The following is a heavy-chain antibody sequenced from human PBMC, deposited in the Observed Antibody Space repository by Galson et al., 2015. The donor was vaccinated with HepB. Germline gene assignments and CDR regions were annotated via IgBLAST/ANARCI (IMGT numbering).Heavy chain of an antibody. CDR1: GFTFDDYA. J-gene: IGHJ3*02. CDR3: AKGDYGSGSYFGADAFDI. CDR2: ISWDGGST. D-gene: IGHD3-10*01. V-gene: IGHV3-43D*03. Sequence: SLRLSCAASGFTFDDYAMHWVRQAPGKGLEWVSLISWDGGSTYYADSVKGRFTISRDNSKNSLYLQMNSLRAEDTALYYCAKGDYGSGSYFGADAFDIWGQGTMVTVSS.